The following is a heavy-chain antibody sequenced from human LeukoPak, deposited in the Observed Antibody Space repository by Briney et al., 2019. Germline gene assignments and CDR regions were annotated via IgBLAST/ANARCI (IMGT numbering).Heavy chain of an antibody. CDR2: IYYSGST. J-gene: IGHJ4*02. CDR1: GGSFSGYY. V-gene: IGHV4-34*01. CDR3: ARDYSGWDY. Sequence: PSETLSLTCAVYGGSFSGYYWSWIRQPPGKGLEWIGSIYYSGSTYYNPSLKSRVTISVDTSKNQFSLKLSSVTAADTAVYYCARDYSGWDYCGQGTLVTVSS. D-gene: IGHD6-19*01.